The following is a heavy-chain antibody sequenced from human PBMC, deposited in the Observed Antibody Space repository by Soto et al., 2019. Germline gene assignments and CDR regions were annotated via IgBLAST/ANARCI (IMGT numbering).Heavy chain of an antibody. CDR1: GYSFSTYL. J-gene: IGHJ6*02. D-gene: IGHD4-4*01. V-gene: IGHV5-10-1*01. CDR2: IDPAESDS. Sequence: PGESLKISCKASGYSFSTYLISWVRQMPGKGLEYMGKIDPAESDSNYSPSFQGHVTISVDKPISTAYLQWSSLKASDTATYYCARIGHDYSNSGMDVWGQGTTVTVSS. CDR3: ARIGHDYSNSGMDV.